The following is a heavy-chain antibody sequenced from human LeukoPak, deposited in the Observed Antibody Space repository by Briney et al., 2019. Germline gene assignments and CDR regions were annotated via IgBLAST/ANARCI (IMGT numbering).Heavy chain of an antibody. Sequence: SETLSLTCTVSGYSISSSYYWGWIRQPPGKGLEWIGSIYYSGSTYYNPSLKSRVTISVDTSKNQFSLKLSSVTAADTAVYYCARVYDYVWGSYRYTGGGAFDIWGQGTMVTVSS. CDR2: IYYSGST. D-gene: IGHD3-16*02. J-gene: IGHJ3*02. CDR1: GYSISSSYY. CDR3: ARVYDYVWGSYRYTGGGAFDI. V-gene: IGHV4-38-2*02.